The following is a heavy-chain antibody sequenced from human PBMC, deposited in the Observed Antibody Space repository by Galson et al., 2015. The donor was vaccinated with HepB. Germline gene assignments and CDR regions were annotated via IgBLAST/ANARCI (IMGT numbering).Heavy chain of an antibody. CDR1: GGTFSSYA. V-gene: IGHV1-69*13. Sequence: VKVSCKASGGTFSSYAISWVRQAPGQGLEWMGGIIPIFGTANYAQKFQGRVTITADKSTSTAYMELSSLRSEDTAVYYCASYDSSGYYYLFYYYGMDVWGQGTTVTVSS. CDR2: IIPIFGTA. CDR3: ASYDSSGYYYLFYYYGMDV. D-gene: IGHD3-22*01. J-gene: IGHJ6*02.